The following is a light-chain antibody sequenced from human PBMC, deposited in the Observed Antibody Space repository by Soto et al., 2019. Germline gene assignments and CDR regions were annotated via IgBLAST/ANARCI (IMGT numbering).Light chain of an antibody. V-gene: IGLV2-11*01. Sequence: QSALTQPRSVSGSPGQSVAISCAGTSSDVGRYNYVSWYQQYPGKAPKLIIYDVTKRPSGVPDRFSGSKSGNTASLTISGLQAEDEADYYCCSFAGLFGGVTKLTVL. CDR1: SSDVGRYNY. CDR2: DVT. J-gene: IGLJ2*01. CDR3: CSFAGL.